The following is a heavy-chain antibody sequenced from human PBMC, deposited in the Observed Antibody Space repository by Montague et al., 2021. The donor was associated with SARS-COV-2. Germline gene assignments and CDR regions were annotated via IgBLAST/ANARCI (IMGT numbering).Heavy chain of an antibody. Sequence: SLRLSCAASGFTFSSYWMHWVRQAPGTGLVWVSRVTGDGSRISYADSVKGRFTISRDNAKNTLYLQMNSLRAEDTAVYFCARGYVPVGGSEDWRSYGLDVWGQGTPVTVSS. V-gene: IGHV3-74*01. CDR2: VTGDGSRI. J-gene: IGHJ6*02. CDR1: GFTFSSYW. CDR3: ARGYVPVGGSEDWRSYGLDV. D-gene: IGHD2-15*01.